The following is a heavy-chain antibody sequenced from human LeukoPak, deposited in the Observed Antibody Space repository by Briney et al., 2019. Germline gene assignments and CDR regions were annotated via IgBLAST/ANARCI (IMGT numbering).Heavy chain of an antibody. D-gene: IGHD3-10*01. J-gene: IGHJ6*02. CDR2: ISGSGGST. Sequence: GGSLRLSCAASGFTFSSYAMSWVRQAPGKGLEWVSAISGSGGSTYYADSVKGRFTISRDNSKNTLYLQMNSLRAEDTAVYYCAKDKRYGSGTPYGMDVWGQGTTVTVSS. CDR1: GFTFSSYA. CDR3: AKDKRYGSGTPYGMDV. V-gene: IGHV3-23*01.